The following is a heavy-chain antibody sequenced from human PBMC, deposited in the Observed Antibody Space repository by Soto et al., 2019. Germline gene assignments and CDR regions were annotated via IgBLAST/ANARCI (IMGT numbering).Heavy chain of an antibody. Sequence: SETLSLTCTVSVGSISSYYWSWISQPPGKGLEWIGYIYYSGSTNYNPSLKSRVTISVDTSKNKFSLKLSSVTAADTAVYYCARDIGCSGGSCYPNNPSNWSDPWGQGTLVTVSS. D-gene: IGHD2-15*01. J-gene: IGHJ5*02. V-gene: IGHV4-59*01. CDR1: VGSISSYY. CDR2: IYYSGST. CDR3: ARDIGCSGGSCYPNNPSNWSDP.